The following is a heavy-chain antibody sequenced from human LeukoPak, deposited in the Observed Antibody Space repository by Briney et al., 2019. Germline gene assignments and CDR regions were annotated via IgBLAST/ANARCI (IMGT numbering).Heavy chain of an antibody. CDR3: AKDVKFSWPFYFDY. Sequence: GGSLRLSCAASGFTFSSYAMSWVRQAPGKGLEWVSAISGSGGSTYYADSVKGRFTISRDNSKNTLFLQMNSLRAEDTAVYSCAKDVKFSWPFYFDYWGQGILVTVSS. CDR1: GFTFSSYA. V-gene: IGHV3-23*01. D-gene: IGHD5-12*01. J-gene: IGHJ4*02. CDR2: ISGSGGST.